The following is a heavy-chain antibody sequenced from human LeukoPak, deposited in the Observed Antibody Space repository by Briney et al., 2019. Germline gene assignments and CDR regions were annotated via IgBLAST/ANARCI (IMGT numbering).Heavy chain of an antibody. CDR3: ARARGGVTMISYYYYMDV. V-gene: IGHV3-30*03. Sequence: GGSLRLSCAASGFTFSSYGMHWVRQAPGKGLEWVAVISYDGSNKYYADSVKGRFTISRDNAKNSLYLQMNSLRAEDTAVYYCARARGGVTMISYYYYMDVWGKGTTVTVSS. J-gene: IGHJ6*03. D-gene: IGHD3-22*01. CDR1: GFTFSSYG. CDR2: ISYDGSNK.